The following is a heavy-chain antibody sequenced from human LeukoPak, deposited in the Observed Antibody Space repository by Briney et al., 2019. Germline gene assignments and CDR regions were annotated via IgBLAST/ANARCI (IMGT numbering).Heavy chain of an antibody. CDR2: ISATSGYI. Sequence: GSLRLSCAASGVPFNTCTMNWVRPAPGKGLEWVSSISATSGYIYYADSVKGRFTISRDNAKNLMFLQMNSLRAEDTAMYYYARRIPSFFYGSGSHDYWGQGTLVTVSS. CDR1: GVPFNTCT. J-gene: IGHJ4*02. CDR3: ARRIPSFFYGSGSHDY. D-gene: IGHD3-10*01. V-gene: IGHV3-21*06.